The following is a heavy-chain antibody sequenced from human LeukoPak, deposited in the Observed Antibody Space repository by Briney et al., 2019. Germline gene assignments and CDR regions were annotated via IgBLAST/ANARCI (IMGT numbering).Heavy chain of an antibody. CDR3: VKDSEMATINAFDI. CDR1: GFTFSDYA. V-gene: IGHV3-64D*06. CDR2: ISSNGGST. Sequence: GGSLRLFCSASGFTFSDYAMHWVRQAPGKGLENVSEISSNGGSTYYADSVKGRFTISRDNSKNSLYLQMSSLRAEDTAVYYCVKDSEMATINAFDIWGQGTMVTVSS. D-gene: IGHD5-24*01. J-gene: IGHJ3*02.